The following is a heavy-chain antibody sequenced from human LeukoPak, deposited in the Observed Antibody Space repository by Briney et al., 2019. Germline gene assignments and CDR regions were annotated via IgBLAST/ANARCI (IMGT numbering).Heavy chain of an antibody. J-gene: IGHJ5*02. V-gene: IGHV1-2*06. D-gene: IGHD4-4*01. CDR3: ARLSTSPHHFP. CDR2: INPNSGDT. Sequence: ASVKVSCKASGYTFTGYYLHWVRQAPGQGLEWMGRINPNSGDTYYTQDFQGRITMTRDTSLSTAYLELSTLRSNDTAEYYCARLSTSPHHFPWGQGTLVTVSS. CDR1: GYTFTGYY.